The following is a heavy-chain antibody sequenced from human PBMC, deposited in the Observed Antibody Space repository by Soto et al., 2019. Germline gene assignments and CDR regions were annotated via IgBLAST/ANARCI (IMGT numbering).Heavy chain of an antibody. V-gene: IGHV3-53*01. D-gene: IGHD6-6*01. CDR3: ASGPDSSSSLGFDY. Sequence: PGGSLRLSCAASGFTDSSNYMSWVRQAPGKGLEWVSVIYSGGSTYYADSVKGRFTISRDNSKNTLYLQMNSLRAEDTAVYYCASGPDSSSSLGFDYWGQGTLVTVSS. CDR1: GFTDSSNY. CDR2: IYSGGST. J-gene: IGHJ4*02.